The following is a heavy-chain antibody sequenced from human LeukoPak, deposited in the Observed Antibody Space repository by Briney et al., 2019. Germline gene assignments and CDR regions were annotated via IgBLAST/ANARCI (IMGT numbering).Heavy chain of an antibody. V-gene: IGHV3-33*01. D-gene: IGHD4-11*01. J-gene: IGHJ1*01. CDR1: GFPFSGYG. CDR3: ATGGNFYYSH. CDR2: AYGDGNSQ. Sequence: PGGSLRLSCAASGFPFSGYGMHWVRQAPGKGLEWVAVAYGDGNSQYYADSVKGRFSISKDISKNTLSLQMNSLRAEDTAVYSCATGGNFYYSHWGQGTLVTVSS.